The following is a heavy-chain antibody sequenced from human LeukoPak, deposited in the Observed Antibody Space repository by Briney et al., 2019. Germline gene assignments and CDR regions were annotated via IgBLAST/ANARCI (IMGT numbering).Heavy chain of an antibody. CDR1: GFTFSDYA. CDR3: ARGNWFDP. CDR2: ISYDGRNK. V-gene: IGHV3-30*04. J-gene: IGHJ5*02. Sequence: GRSLRLSCAASGFTFSDYAMHWVRQAPGKGLEWVAVISYDGRNKEYADSVKGRFTISRDNSKNTLYLQMNSLRGDDTAVYYCARGNWFDPWGQGTLVTVSS.